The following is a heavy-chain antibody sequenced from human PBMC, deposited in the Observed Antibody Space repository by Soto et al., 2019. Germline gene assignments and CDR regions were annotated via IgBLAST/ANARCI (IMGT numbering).Heavy chain of an antibody. CDR3: ARGPKLVGAAEPYYFDY. D-gene: IGHD1-26*01. J-gene: IGHJ4*02. Sequence: ASVKVSCKASGGTFSSYAISWVRQAPGQGLEWMGGIIPIFGTANYAQKFQGRVTITADESTSTAYMELSSLRSEDTAVYYCARGPKLVGAAEPYYFDYWGQGTLVTVSS. V-gene: IGHV1-69*13. CDR1: GGTFSSYA. CDR2: IIPIFGTA.